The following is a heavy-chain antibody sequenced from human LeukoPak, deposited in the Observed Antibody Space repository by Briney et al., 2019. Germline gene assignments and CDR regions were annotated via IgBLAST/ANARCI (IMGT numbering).Heavy chain of an antibody. J-gene: IGHJ5*02. Sequence: SQTLSLTCNVSGGSITSGGYYWTWIRQAAGKGLEWLGRIHTSGGANYMPSLKSRVAISLDTSKNQFSLKLSSVTAADTAVYYCVRGRYYYDTSGYVVWLDPWGQGTLVTVSS. CDR1: GGSITSGGYY. CDR2: IHTSGGA. V-gene: IGHV4-61*02. D-gene: IGHD3-22*01. CDR3: VRGRYYYDTSGYVVWLDP.